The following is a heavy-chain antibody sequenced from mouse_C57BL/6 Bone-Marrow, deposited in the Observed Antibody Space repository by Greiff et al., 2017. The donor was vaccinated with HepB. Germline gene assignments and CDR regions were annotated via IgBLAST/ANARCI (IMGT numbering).Heavy chain of an antibody. Sequence: EVQLQQSGAELVRPGASVKLSCTASGFNIKDDYMHWVKQRPEQGLEWIGWIDPENGDTEYASKFQGKATITADTSSNTAYLQLCSLTSEDTAVYYCTGETTFFDYWGQGTTLTVSS. D-gene: IGHD2-12*01. CDR3: TGETTFFDY. V-gene: IGHV14-4*01. CDR1: GFNIKDDY. CDR2: IDPENGDT. J-gene: IGHJ2*01.